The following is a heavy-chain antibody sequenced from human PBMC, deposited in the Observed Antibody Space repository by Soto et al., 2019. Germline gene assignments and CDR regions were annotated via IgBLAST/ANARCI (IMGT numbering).Heavy chain of an antibody. CDR3: ATGGHNDGYNFYHGMDV. V-gene: IGHV1-69*01. CDR2: VIPLFDTA. Sequence: QVQVVQSGAEVKKPGSSVKVSCKVSGGIFTNTAISWVRQAPGQGLEWLGGVIPLFDTAYYAQIFRGRLRISADVATTTAYMELSGLTSADTAVYFCATGGHNDGYNFYHGMDVWGQWTTVTVS. CDR1: GGIFTNTA. D-gene: IGHD5-18*01. J-gene: IGHJ6*02.